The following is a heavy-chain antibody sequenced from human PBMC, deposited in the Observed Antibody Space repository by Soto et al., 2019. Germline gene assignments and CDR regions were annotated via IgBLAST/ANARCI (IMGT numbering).Heavy chain of an antibody. CDR2: ISGSGGST. Sequence: GGSLRLSCAASGFTFSSYAMSWVRQAPGKGLEWVSAISGSGGSTYYADSVKGRFTISRDNAKNSLYLQMNSLRAEDTAVYYCARDSSYDSSGSFDYWGQGTLVTVSS. CDR1: GFTFSSYA. CDR3: ARDSSYDSSGSFDY. D-gene: IGHD3-22*01. V-gene: IGHV3-23*01. J-gene: IGHJ4*02.